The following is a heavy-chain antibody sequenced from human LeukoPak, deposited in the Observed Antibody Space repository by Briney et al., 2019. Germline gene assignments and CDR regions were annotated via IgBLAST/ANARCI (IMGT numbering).Heavy chain of an antibody. D-gene: IGHD4-17*01. J-gene: IGHJ4*02. V-gene: IGHV3-23*01. Sequence: GRSLRLSCAASGFTFSSYGMHWVRQAPGKGLEWVSVITSGGTAYYADSVKGRFTISRDKSKSTLYLQMNSLRAEDTAVYYCARNDYGDFFWGQGTLVTVSS. CDR3: ARNDYGDFF. CDR1: GFTFSSYG. CDR2: ITSGGTA.